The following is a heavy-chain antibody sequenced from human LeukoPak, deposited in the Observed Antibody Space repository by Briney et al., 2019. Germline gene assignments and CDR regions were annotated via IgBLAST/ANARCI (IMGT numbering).Heavy chain of an antibody. Sequence: GGSLRLSCAASGFTFSSYWMSWVRQAPGKGLEWVANIKQDGSEKYYVDSVKGRFTISRDNAKNSLYLQMNSLRAEDTAVYYCAKDGRFLEWLPDFWGRGTLVTVSS. V-gene: IGHV3-7*01. CDR1: GFTFSSYW. D-gene: IGHD3-3*01. J-gene: IGHJ4*02. CDR3: AKDGRFLEWLPDF. CDR2: IKQDGSEK.